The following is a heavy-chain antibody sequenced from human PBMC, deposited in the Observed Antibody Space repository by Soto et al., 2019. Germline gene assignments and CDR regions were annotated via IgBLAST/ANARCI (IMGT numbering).Heavy chain of an antibody. D-gene: IGHD2-2*01. V-gene: IGHV3-23*01. CDR1: GFTFNSYA. Sequence: PGGSLRLSCAASGFTFNSYAMTWVRQAPGKGLEWVSSITGSGGSTYYADSVKGRFTISRDNSKNTLYLQMSSLRVEDTAVYYCAKGGGFQPATAHYWGQGTLVTVSS. CDR2: ITGSGGST. CDR3: AKGGGFQPATAHY. J-gene: IGHJ4*02.